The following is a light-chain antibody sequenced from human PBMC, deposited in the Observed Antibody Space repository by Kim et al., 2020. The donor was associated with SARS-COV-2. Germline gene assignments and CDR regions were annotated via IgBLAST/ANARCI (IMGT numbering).Light chain of an antibody. V-gene: IGKV3-15*01. CDR1: QSVDTN. CDR2: GAS. CDR3: QQYKNWPPRSS. J-gene: IGKJ2*01. Sequence: ETVLTQFPDTLSVFPGERATLSCRTSQSVDTNLAWYQQKFGQAPRLLIYGASTRATGIPARFSGSGSGTEFTLTISSLQSEDFAMYYCQQYKNWPPRSSFGQGTKLEI.